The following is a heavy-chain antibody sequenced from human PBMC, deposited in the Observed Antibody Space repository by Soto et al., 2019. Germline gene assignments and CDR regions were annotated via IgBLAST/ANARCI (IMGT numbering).Heavy chain of an antibody. D-gene: IGHD5-18*01. CDR3: AKESGYSYGYDLDY. J-gene: IGHJ4*02. V-gene: IGHV3-30*18. CDR2: ISYDGSNK. Sequence: GGSLRLSCAASGFTFSSYGMHWVRQAPGKGLQWVAVISYDGSNKYYADSVKGRFTISRDNSKNTLYLQMNSLRAEDTAVYYCAKESGYSYGYDLDYWGQGTLVTVSS. CDR1: GFTFSSYG.